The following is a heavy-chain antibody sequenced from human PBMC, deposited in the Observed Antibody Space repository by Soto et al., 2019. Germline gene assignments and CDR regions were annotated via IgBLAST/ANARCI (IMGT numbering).Heavy chain of an antibody. V-gene: IGHV5-51*01. CDR2: IYPGDSDT. CDR1: GYNFPTYW. Sequence: GESLKISCKGSGYNFPTYWIGWVRQMPGKGLEWMGIIYPGDSDTRYSPSFQGQVTISADKSISTAYLQWSSLKASDTAMYYCAREGYDILTGYYKTYYYYGMDVWGQGTTVTVSS. D-gene: IGHD3-9*01. CDR3: AREGYDILTGYYKTYYYYGMDV. J-gene: IGHJ6*02.